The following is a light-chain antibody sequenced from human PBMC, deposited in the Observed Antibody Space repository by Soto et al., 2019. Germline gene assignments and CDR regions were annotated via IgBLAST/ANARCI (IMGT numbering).Light chain of an antibody. Sequence: EIVMTQCPATLSVSPGERATLSCRASQSVSSNLAWYQQKPGQAPRLLIYGASTRATGIPARFSGSGSGTEFTLTNSRLQAEDFAVYYCQHYNNWPRTFGQGPKAEIK. V-gene: IGKV3-15*01. CDR2: GAS. CDR3: QHYNNWPRT. CDR1: QSVSSN. J-gene: IGKJ1*01.